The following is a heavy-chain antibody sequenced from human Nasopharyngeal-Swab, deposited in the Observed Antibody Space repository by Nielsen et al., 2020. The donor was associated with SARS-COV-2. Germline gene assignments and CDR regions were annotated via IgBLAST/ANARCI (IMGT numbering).Heavy chain of an antibody. CDR2: ISYDRSNK. Sequence: GESLKISCAPSGFTFSSYGMHWVRQAPGKGLEWVAVISYDRSNKYYADSVKGRFTISRDNSKNTLYLQMNSLRAEDTAVYYCAKAFQEPPLRYFDIWGQGTLVTVSS. V-gene: IGHV3-30*18. D-gene: IGHD3-9*01. CDR1: GFTFSSYG. J-gene: IGHJ4*02. CDR3: AKAFQEPPLRYFDI.